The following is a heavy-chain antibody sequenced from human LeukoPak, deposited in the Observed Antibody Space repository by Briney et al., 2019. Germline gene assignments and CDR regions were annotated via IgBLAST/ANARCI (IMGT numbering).Heavy chain of an antibody. CDR1: GGTFSSYA. V-gene: IGHV1-69*13. Sequence: SVKVSCKASGGTFSSYAISWVRQAPGQGLEWMGGIIPIFGTANYAQKFQGRVTITADESTSTAYMELSSLRSEDTAVYYCARGPRGGYSYGFGMWHYFDYWGQGTLVTVSS. CDR3: ARGPRGGYSYGFGMWHYFDY. D-gene: IGHD5-18*01. CDR2: IIPIFGTA. J-gene: IGHJ4*02.